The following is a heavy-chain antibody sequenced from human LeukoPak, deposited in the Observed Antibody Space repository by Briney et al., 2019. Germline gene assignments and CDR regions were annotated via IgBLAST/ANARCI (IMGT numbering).Heavy chain of an antibody. CDR1: GFTFSSYG. CDR2: ISYDGSNK. J-gene: IGHJ4*02. CDR3: AKDGRIAAAGTRGRQPFDY. Sequence: GGSLRLSCAASGFTFSSYGMHWVRQAPGKGLEWVAVISYDGSNKYYADSVKGRFTISRDNSKNTLYLQMNSLRAEDTAVYYCAKDGRIAAAGTRGRQPFDYWGQGNLVTVSS. D-gene: IGHD6-13*01. V-gene: IGHV3-30*18.